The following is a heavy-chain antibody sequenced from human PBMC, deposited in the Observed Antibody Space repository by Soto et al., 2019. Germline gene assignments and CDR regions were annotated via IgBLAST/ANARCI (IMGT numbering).Heavy chain of an antibody. CDR2: IGGSGIST. CDR3: AKEAGGGIGMVTCYFDY. Sequence: EVQLLESGGGLVQPGGSLRLSCAASGITFDNFALNWVRQAPGKGLEWVSGIGGSGISTYYADSVKGRFTISRDNSKSTLYLHMNSLRADDTAIYYCAKEAGGGIGMVTCYFDYWGQGSLVTVSS. CDR1: GITFDNFA. D-gene: IGHD5-18*01. V-gene: IGHV3-23*01. J-gene: IGHJ4*02.